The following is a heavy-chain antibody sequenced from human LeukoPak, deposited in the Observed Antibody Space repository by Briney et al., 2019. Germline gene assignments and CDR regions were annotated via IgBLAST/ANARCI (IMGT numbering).Heavy chain of an antibody. V-gene: IGHV5-51*01. CDR3: ARPTTNWYFDY. J-gene: IGHJ4*02. CDR1: GYIFTNYW. CDR2: IYPGDSDA. D-gene: IGHD1-1*01. Sequence: GESLKISCKGSGYIFTNYWIGWVRQMPGKGLEWMGIIYPGDSDARYSPSFQGQVTMSADKSISTAYLQWSSLKASDTAMYYCARPTTNWYFDYWGQGTLVTVSS.